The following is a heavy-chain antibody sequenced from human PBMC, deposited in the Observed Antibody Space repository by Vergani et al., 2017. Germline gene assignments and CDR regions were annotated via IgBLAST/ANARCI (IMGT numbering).Heavy chain of an antibody. CDR2: IYYSGST. CDR3: ARDRTSSSWYSNFYYYGMDV. V-gene: IGHV4-59*01. D-gene: IGHD6-13*01. Sequence: QVQLQESGPGLVKPSETLSLTCTVSGGSISSYYWSWIRQPPGKGLEWIGYIYYSGSTNYNPSLKSRVTISVDTSKNQFSLKLSSVTAADTAVYYCARDRTSSSWYSNFYYYGMDVWGQGTTVTVSS. J-gene: IGHJ6*02. CDR1: GGSISSYY.